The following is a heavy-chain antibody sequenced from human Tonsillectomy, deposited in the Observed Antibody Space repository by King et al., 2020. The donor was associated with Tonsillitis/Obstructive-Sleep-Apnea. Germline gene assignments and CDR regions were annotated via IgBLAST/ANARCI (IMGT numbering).Heavy chain of an antibody. CDR1: GFALSTYW. CDR3: ARDSNPHSDCHNWDAFDI. Sequence: VQLVESGGGLVQPGGSLRLSCAGSGFALSTYWMTWLRQAPGKGLEWVANIKGDGSDKNVVDSVKGRFIISRDNAKKSMYLKMNSLRAEDTAVYYCARDSNPHSDCHNWDAFDIWGQGTMVTVSS. J-gene: IGHJ3*02. D-gene: IGHD5-24*01. V-gene: IGHV3-7*03. CDR2: IKGDGSDK.